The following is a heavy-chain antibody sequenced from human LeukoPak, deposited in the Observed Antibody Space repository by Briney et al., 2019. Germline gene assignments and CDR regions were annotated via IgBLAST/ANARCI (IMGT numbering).Heavy chain of an antibody. CDR3: AKHTGGSRCFKD. D-gene: IGHD2-8*01. CDR1: GITFSSYA. CDR2: ISGSGSGT. J-gene: IGHJ4*02. V-gene: IGHV3-23*01. Sequence: GGSLRLSCAASGITFSSYAMSWVRQAPGKGLEWVSAISGSGSGTYYADSVKGRFTVSRDNSKNTLYLQMNSLRAEDTALYYCAKHTGGSRCFKDWGQGALVTVSS.